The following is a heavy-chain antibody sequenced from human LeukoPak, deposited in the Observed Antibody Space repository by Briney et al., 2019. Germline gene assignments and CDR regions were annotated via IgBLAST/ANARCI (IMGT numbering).Heavy chain of an antibody. CDR3: ARYDYAAHDAFDI. D-gene: IGHD4-17*01. CDR2: INSGGSST. J-gene: IGHJ3*02. V-gene: IGHV3-74*01. Sequence: GGSLRLSCAASGFTFSSYWMHWLRQAPEKGLVWVSRINSGGSSTSYADSVKGRFTISRDNAKNTLYLQMNSLRAEDTAVYYCARYDYAAHDAFDIWGQGTMVTVSS. CDR1: GFTFSSYW.